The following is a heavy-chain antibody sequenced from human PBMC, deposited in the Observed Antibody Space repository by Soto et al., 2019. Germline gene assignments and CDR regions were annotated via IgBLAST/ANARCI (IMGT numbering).Heavy chain of an antibody. Sequence: EVPVVESGGGLVKPGGSLRLSCAASGFTFSSSDMNWVRQAPGKGLEWVSSIDTGTRHVYYADSVRGRFTISRDDAKNSLYLQMNSLRVEDTALYYCARRTVTTYHYFDYWGQGTLVTVSS. CDR3: ARRTVTTYHYFDY. V-gene: IGHV3-21*01. D-gene: IGHD4-17*01. CDR2: IDTGTRHV. CDR1: GFTFSSSD. J-gene: IGHJ4*02.